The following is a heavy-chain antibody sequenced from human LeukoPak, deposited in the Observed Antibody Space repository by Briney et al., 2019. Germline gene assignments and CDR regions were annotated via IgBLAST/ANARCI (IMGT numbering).Heavy chain of an antibody. CDR3: ARDRRAATAGAFDI. CDR2: TWYDGSNK. J-gene: IGHJ3*02. Sequence: GGSLRLSCAASGFTFSSYGMHWVRQAPGKGLEWVAVTWYDGSNKYYADSVKGRFTISRDNSKNTLYLQMNSLRAEDTAVYYCARDRRAATAGAFDIWGQGTMVTVSS. CDR1: GFTFSSYG. D-gene: IGHD6-25*01. V-gene: IGHV3-33*01.